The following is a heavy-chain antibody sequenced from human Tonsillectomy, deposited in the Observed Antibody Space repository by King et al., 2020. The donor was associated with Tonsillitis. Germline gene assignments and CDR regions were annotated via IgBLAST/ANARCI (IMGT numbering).Heavy chain of an antibody. J-gene: IGHJ4*02. Sequence: VQLVESGGGVVQLGRSLRLSCAASGFTFSNYGMHWVRQAPGKGLEWVALISYDGSNKFHADSVKGRFTISRDNSKNTLYLQMNSLRAEDTAVYYCAKSGGFDNSGGTLDYWGQGILVTVSS. CDR2: ISYDGSNK. V-gene: IGHV3-30*18. CDR1: GFTFSNYG. CDR3: AKSGGFDNSGGTLDY. D-gene: IGHD3-22*01.